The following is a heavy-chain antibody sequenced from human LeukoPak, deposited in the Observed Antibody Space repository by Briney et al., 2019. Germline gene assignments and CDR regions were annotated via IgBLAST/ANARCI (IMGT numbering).Heavy chain of an antibody. CDR2: ISAYNGNT. J-gene: IGHJ4*02. CDR1: GYTFTSYG. Sequence: ASVKVSCKASGYTFTSYGISWVRQAPGQRLEWMGWISAYNGNTNYAQKLQGRVTMTTDTSTSTAYMERRSLRSDDTAVYYCAILQTYYYDSSVGYWGQRTLVTVPS. CDR3: AILQTYYYDSSVGY. D-gene: IGHD3-22*01. V-gene: IGHV1-18*01.